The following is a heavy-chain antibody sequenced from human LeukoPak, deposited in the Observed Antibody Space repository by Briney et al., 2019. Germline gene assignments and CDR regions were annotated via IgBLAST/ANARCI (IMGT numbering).Heavy chain of an antibody. J-gene: IGHJ4*02. CDR2: IWYDGSNK. Sequence: GRSLRLSCAASGFTFSSYGMHWVRQAPGKGLEWVAVIWYDGSNKYYAGSVKGRFTISRDNSKNTLYLQMNSLRAEDTAVYYCARDMGYCSSTSCYTPSFGFDYWGQGTLVTVSS. D-gene: IGHD2-2*02. CDR1: GFTFSSYG. V-gene: IGHV3-33*01. CDR3: ARDMGYCSSTSCYTPSFGFDY.